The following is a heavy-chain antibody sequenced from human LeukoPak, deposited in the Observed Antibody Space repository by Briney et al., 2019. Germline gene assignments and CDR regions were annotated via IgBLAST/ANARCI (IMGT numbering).Heavy chain of an antibody. CDR1: GYTFTSYG. J-gene: IGHJ3*02. CDR2: ISADNGNT. CDR3: ARDRVYYCDSSGEDAFDI. D-gene: IGHD3-22*01. V-gene: IGHV1-18*01. Sequence: ASVKLCCKASGYTFTSYGISWMRQAPGQGLEWMGWISADNGNTNYAQKLQGIVTITKITCTSTAYMELRSLRSDDTAVYYCARDRVYYCDSSGEDAFDIWGQGTMVTVSS.